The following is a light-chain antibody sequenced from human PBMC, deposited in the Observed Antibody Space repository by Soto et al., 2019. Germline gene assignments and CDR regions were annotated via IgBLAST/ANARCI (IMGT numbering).Light chain of an antibody. J-gene: IGKJ2*01. CDR1: QSISSW. Sequence: DIQMTQSPSTLSASVGDRVTITCRASQSISSWLAWYQQKPGKAPKLLIYKASSVESGVPSRFSGSGSGTEFTITISSLQPDDFATYYCQQYNSYPYTFGQGTKLEIK. CDR3: QQYNSYPYT. V-gene: IGKV1-5*03. CDR2: KAS.